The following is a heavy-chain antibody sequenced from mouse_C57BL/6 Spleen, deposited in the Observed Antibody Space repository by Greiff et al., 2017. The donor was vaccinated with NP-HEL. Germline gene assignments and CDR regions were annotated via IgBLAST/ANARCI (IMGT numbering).Heavy chain of an antibody. Sequence: QVQLQQSGAELVKAGASVKMSCKASGYTFTSYWMHWVKQRLGQGLEWFAETNPTNGRTYYNEKFKSKATLTVDKSSSTAYMLLSGPTFEDSAVYYCARIKKIVATYLDYLGQGTTLTVSS. CDR2: TNPTNGRT. CDR1: GYTFTSYW. V-gene: IGHV1S81*02. D-gene: IGHD1-1*01. CDR3: ARIKKIVATYLDY. J-gene: IGHJ2*01.